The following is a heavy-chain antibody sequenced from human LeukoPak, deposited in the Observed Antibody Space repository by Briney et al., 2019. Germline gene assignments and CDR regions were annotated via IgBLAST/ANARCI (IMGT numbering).Heavy chain of an antibody. D-gene: IGHD4-17*01. J-gene: IGHJ4*02. CDR2: MNPNSGNT. CDR3: ARDPEVDDYGDTTGDY. Sequence: ASVKVSCKASGGTFSSYAISWVRQAPGQGLEWMGWMNPNSGNTGYAQKFQGRVTMTRNTSISTAYMELSSLRSEDTAVYYCARDPEVDDYGDTTGDYWGQGTLVTVSS. V-gene: IGHV1-8*02. CDR1: GGTFSSYA.